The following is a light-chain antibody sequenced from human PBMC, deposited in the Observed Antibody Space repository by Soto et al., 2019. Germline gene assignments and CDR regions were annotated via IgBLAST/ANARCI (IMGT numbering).Light chain of an antibody. CDR1: QSVSSY. Sequence: EIVLTQSPATLSLSPGERATLSCRASQSVSSYLAWYQQKPGQAPRLLMYEASNRATGIPARFSGGGSGTDFTLTISSLEPEDFAVYYCQQYGSSSLTFGGGTKVEIK. CDR2: EAS. J-gene: IGKJ4*01. CDR3: QQYGSSSLT. V-gene: IGKV3-11*01.